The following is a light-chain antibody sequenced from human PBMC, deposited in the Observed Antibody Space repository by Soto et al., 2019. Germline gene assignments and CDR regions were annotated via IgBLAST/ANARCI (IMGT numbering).Light chain of an antibody. Sequence: QSVLTHPPSLSGAPVQRVTISCTGSSSNIGAGYDVHWYQQLPGTAPKLLIFANSIRPSGVPGRFSGSKSGTSASLDITGIQAEDDAHYSCKSYDRSLSAYVFGTGTKVTVL. CDR2: ANS. J-gene: IGLJ1*01. V-gene: IGLV1-40*01. CDR1: SSNIGAGYD. CDR3: KSYDRSLSAYV.